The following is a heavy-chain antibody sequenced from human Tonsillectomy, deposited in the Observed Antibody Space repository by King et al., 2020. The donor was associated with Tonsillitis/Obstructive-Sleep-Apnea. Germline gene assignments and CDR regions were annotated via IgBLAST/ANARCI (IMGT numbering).Heavy chain of an antibody. D-gene: IGHD4-17*01. CDR3: GRNFGDPDY. CDR2: INWNGDNT. Sequence: VQLVESGGGVVRPGGSLRLSCAASGFTFEDFGMSWVRQAPGKGLEWVSGINWNGDNTRYADSVKGRFTISRDNAKNSLYLQMRSLRAEDTAFYYCGRNFGDPDYWGQGTLVTVSS. CDR1: GFTFEDFG. V-gene: IGHV3-20*04. J-gene: IGHJ4*02.